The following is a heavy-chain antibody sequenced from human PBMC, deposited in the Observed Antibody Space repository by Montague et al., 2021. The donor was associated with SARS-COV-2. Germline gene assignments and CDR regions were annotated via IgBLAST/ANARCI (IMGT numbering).Heavy chain of an antibody. J-gene: IGHJ3*02. CDR2: INHRGTT. V-gene: IGHV4-34*01. Sequence: SETLSLTCAVYGGSFSGSFWTWIRQPPGKGLEWLGEINHRGTTKYNPSVEGRVLMSVDTSKNQFALRLTSATVGDTAVYYCAKTGGFSEILADYDNPRDVPVGHRQKDIQPPRRAFDIWGQGQLVTVSS. D-gene: IGHD3-22*01. CDR1: GGSFSGSF. CDR3: AKTGGFSEILADYDNPRDVPVGHRQKDIQPPRRAFDI.